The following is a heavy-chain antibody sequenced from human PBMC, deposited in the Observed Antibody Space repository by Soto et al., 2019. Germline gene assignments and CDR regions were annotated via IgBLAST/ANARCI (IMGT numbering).Heavy chain of an antibody. J-gene: IGHJ5*02. Sequence: SETLSLTCTVSGGSVSSGSYYWSWIRQPPGKGLEWIGYIYYSGSTNYSPSLKSRVTISVDTSKNQFSLKLSSVTAADTAVYYCARQNGYYDSSGYYYVEGTNWFEPWGQGTLVTVSS. D-gene: IGHD3-22*01. V-gene: IGHV4-61*01. CDR3: ARQNGYYDSSGYYYVEGTNWFEP. CDR1: GGSVSSGSYY. CDR2: IYYSGST.